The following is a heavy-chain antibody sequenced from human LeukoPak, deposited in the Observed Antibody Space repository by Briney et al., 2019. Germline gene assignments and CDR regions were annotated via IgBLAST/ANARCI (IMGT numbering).Heavy chain of an antibody. CDR1: GFTFTRYW. CDR3: ARGGSYGDY. J-gene: IGHJ4*02. D-gene: IGHD3-16*01. Sequence: PGGSLRLSCAASGFTFTRYWMHWVRRAPGKGLVWVSRVNPDGSSTTYGDSVKGRFTSSRDNAKNTLYLQMNSLRAEDTAVYYCARGGSYGDYWGQGILVTVSS. CDR2: VNPDGSST. V-gene: IGHV3-74*01.